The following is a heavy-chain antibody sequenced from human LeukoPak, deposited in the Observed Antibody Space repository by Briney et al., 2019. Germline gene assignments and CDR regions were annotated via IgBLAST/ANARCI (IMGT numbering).Heavy chain of an antibody. Sequence: GGTLRLSCAASGFTFSSSGMSWVRQAPGRGLEWVSGITGSGGNTYYADSVKGRFTISRDNSKNSLYLQMNSLRAEDTAVYYCAELGITMIGGVWGKGTTVTISS. CDR3: AELGITMIGGV. D-gene: IGHD3-10*02. CDR2: ITGSGGNT. CDR1: GFTFSSSG. J-gene: IGHJ6*04. V-gene: IGHV3-23*01.